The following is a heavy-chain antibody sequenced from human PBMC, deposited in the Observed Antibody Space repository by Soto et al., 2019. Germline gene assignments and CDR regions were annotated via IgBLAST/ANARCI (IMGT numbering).Heavy chain of an antibody. V-gene: IGHV1-3*01. CDR2: INAGNGNT. Sequence: ASVKVSCKASGYTFTSYAMHWVRQAPGQRLEWMGWINAGNGNTKYSQKFQGRVTITRDTSASTAYMELSSLRSEDTAVYYCARDFMVRGVRDGYYYYYCGMDVWGQGTTVTVSS. J-gene: IGHJ6*02. CDR1: GYTFTSYA. CDR3: ARDFMVRGVRDGYYYYYCGMDV. D-gene: IGHD3-10*01.